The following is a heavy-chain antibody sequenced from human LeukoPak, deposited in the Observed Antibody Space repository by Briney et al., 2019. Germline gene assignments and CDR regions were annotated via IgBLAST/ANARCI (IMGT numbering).Heavy chain of an antibody. CDR1: GYTFTSYA. CDR3: ARGRHYSGSGSYYRVDY. J-gene: IGHJ4*02. V-gene: IGHV7-4-1*02. Sequence: ASVKVSCKASGYTFTSYAMNWVRQAPGQGLEWMGWINTNTGNPTYAQGFTGRFVFSLDTSVSTAYLQISSLKAEDTAVYYCARGRHYSGSGSYYRVDYWGQGTLVTVSS. D-gene: IGHD3-10*01. CDR2: INTNTGNP.